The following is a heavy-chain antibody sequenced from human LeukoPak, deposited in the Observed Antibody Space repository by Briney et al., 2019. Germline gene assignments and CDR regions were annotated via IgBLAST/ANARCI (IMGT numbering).Heavy chain of an antibody. CDR3: ARSLLWFGEFYHYGMDV. CDR1: GFTFSSYS. J-gene: IGHJ6*02. Sequence: PGGSLRLSCAASGFTFSSYSMNWVRQAPGKGLEWVSSISSSSSYIYYADSVKGRLTISRDNAKNSLYLQMNSLRAEDTAVYYCARSLLWFGEFYHYGMDVWGQGTTVTVSS. V-gene: IGHV3-21*01. D-gene: IGHD3-10*01. CDR2: ISSSSSYI.